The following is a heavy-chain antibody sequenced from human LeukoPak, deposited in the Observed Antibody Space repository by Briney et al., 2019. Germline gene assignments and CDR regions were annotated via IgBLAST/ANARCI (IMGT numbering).Heavy chain of an antibody. CDR1: GYTFTSDY. D-gene: IGHD6-13*01. CDR3: ARDSAAARTCDY. Sequence: ASVTVVCKAAGYTFTSDYMHWVRQAHEQGREWMGRINPSCDSTRYAQKFQGRLTITRHTSTSTLYMELSSLRSQHTAVYYCARDSAAARTCDYWGQGALVTVSS. V-gene: IGHV1-46*01. CDR2: INPSCDST. J-gene: IGHJ4*02.